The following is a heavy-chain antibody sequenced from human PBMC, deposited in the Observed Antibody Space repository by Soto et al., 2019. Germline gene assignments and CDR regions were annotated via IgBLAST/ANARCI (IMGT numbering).Heavy chain of an antibody. CDR2: ISAYNDNT. CDR3: ARMELLSWFDP. CDR1: GYTFTSYG. J-gene: IGHJ5*02. V-gene: IGHV1-18*01. D-gene: IGHD1-26*01. Sequence: ASVKVSCKASGYTFTSYGITWLRQAPGQGLEWMGWISAYNDNTNYAQKFQGRVTMTTDTSTSTAYMELRSLRSDDTAVYYCARMELLSWFDPWGQGTLVTVSS.